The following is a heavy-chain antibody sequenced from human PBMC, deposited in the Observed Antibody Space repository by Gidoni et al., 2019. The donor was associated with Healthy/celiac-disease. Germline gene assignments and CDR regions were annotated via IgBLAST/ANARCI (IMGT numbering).Heavy chain of an antibody. Sequence: EVQLVESGGGLVKPGGSLRLSCAASGFTFSSYSMNWVRQAPGKGLEWVSSISSSSSYIYYADSVKGRFTISRDNAKNSLYLQMNSLRAEDTAVYYCASIISGSKRTVDYWGQGTLVTVSS. CDR1: GFTFSSYS. CDR2: ISSSSSYI. J-gene: IGHJ4*02. D-gene: IGHD5-12*01. V-gene: IGHV3-21*01. CDR3: ASIISGSKRTVDY.